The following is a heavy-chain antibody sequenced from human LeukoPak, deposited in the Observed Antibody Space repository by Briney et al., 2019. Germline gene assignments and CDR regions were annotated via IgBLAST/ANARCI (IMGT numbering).Heavy chain of an antibody. CDR2: IIPIFGTA. V-gene: IGHV1-69*05. J-gene: IGHJ6*03. Sequence: SVKVSCKASGGTFSSYAISWVRQAPGQGLEWMGGIIPIFGTANYAQKFQGRVTITTDESTSTAYMELSSLRSEDSAVYYCARSPPYYYYYMDVWGKGTTVTVSS. CDR3: ARSPPYYYYYMDV. CDR1: GGTFSSYA.